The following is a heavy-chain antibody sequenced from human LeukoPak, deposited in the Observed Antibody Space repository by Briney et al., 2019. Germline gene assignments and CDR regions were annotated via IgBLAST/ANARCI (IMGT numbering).Heavy chain of an antibody. CDR2: IYYSGST. J-gene: IGHJ6*04. V-gene: IGHV4-59*01. CDR3: ASGRTYYDILTGPYDDPMDV. D-gene: IGHD3-9*01. CDR1: VGSLSSYY. Sequence: SETLSLTCTVSVGSLSSYYWSWIRQPPGKGLEWIGYIYYSGSTNYNPSLKSRVTISVDTSKNQFSLKLSSVTAADTAVYYCASGRTYYDILTGPYDDPMDVWGKGTTVTISS.